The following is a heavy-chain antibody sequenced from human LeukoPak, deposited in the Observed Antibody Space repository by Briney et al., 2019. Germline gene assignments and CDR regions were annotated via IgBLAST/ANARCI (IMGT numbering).Heavy chain of an antibody. Sequence: GESLKISCKGSGYSFTSYWIGWVRQMRGKGLEWMGIIYPGDSDTRYSPSFQGQVTISADKSISTAYLQWSSLKASDTAMYYCARRGYSGYDTYYFDYWGQGTLVTVSS. V-gene: IGHV5-51*01. CDR1: GYSFTSYW. J-gene: IGHJ4*02. CDR2: IYPGDSDT. CDR3: ARRGYSGYDTYYFDY. D-gene: IGHD5-12*01.